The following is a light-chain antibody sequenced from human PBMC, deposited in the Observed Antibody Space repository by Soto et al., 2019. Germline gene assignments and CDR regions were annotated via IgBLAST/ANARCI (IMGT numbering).Light chain of an antibody. Sequence: EIVMTQSPATLSVSPGERATLSCRASHRVRSSLAWYQQKPGQAPRLLIHGASTRATGIPGRFSGSGSGTEFTLIISSLQSEDFAVYYCQQYNEWPETFGHGTRVEI. CDR2: GAS. V-gene: IGKV3-15*01. CDR1: HRVRSS. CDR3: QQYNEWPET. J-gene: IGKJ1*01.